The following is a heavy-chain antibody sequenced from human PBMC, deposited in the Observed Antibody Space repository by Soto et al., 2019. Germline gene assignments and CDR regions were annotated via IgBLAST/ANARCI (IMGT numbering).Heavy chain of an antibody. Sequence: GGSLRLSCAVSGFTFSNYAMSWVRQAPGKGLEWVSVISGSGGSTYYADSVKGRFTISRDNSKNTLFLQMNSLRAEDTAVYYCAKHGSACSTATCYRSNYFDYWGQGALVTVSS. CDR2: ISGSGGST. V-gene: IGHV3-23*01. CDR3: AKHGSACSTATCYRSNYFDY. CDR1: GFTFSNYA. D-gene: IGHD6-19*01. J-gene: IGHJ4*02.